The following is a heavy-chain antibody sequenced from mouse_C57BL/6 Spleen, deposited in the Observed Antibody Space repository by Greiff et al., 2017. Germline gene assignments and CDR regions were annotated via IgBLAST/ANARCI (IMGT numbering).Heavy chain of an antibody. J-gene: IGHJ4*01. V-gene: IGHV14-4*01. Sequence: EVQLQQSGAELVRPGASVKLSCTASGFNITDDYMHWVKQRPEQGLAWIGWIDPETGVTAYASKFQGKVTITADTSSNTAYLQLSSLTSEDTAVYYCTTKTIVANYYAMDYWGQGTSVTVSS. CDR1: GFNITDDY. CDR2: IDPETGVT. CDR3: TTKTIVANYYAMDY. D-gene: IGHD1-1*01.